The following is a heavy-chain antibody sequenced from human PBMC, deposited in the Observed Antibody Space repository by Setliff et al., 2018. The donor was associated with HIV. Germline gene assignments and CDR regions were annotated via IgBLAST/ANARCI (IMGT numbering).Heavy chain of an antibody. CDR2: MSPKSGVT. J-gene: IGHJ4*02. D-gene: IGHD5-12*01. Sequence: ASVKVSCKASGYTCTDDYMHWVRQAPGQGLEWMGWMSPKSGVTKYAQKCQGRVNMTRDTSTSTAYMELSSLKFDDTAVYYCARDFGYRGYGSPIYWGQGTLVTVSS. CDR3: ARDFGYRGYGSPIY. V-gene: IGHV1-2*02. CDR1: GYTCTDDY.